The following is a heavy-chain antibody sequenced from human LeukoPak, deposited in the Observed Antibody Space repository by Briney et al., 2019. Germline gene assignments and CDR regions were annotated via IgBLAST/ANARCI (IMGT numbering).Heavy chain of an antibody. CDR3: ARAVSITMIVIN. D-gene: IGHD3-22*01. J-gene: IGHJ4*02. V-gene: IGHV4-59*01. CDR2: IYYSGST. Sequence: SETLSLTCTASGGSISSYYWSWIRQPPGKGLEWIGYIYYSGSTNYNPSLKSRVTISVDTSKNQFSLKLSSVTAADTAVYYCARAVSITMIVINWGQGTLVTVSS. CDR1: GGSISSYY.